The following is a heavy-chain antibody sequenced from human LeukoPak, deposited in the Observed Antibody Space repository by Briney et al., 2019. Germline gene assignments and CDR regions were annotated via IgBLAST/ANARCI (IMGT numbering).Heavy chain of an antibody. D-gene: IGHD2-2*01. CDR1: GFTLSSYA. V-gene: IGHV3-23*01. Sequence: GGSLRLSCAASGFTLSSYAMSWVRQAPGRGLEWVSAIRGSGGSTYYADSVKGRLTISRDNSKNTLYLQMNSLRAEDTAVYYCAKDLEDIVVVPAALLFDYWGQGTLVTVSS. J-gene: IGHJ4*02. CDR3: AKDLEDIVVVPAALLFDY. CDR2: IRGSGGST.